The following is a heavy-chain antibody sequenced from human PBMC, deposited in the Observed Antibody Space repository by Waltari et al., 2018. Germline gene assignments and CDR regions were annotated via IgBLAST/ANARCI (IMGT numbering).Heavy chain of an antibody. CDR1: GFIFSDYW. Sequence: EVEVEEGGGGGGQSGGSLTLSCAASGFIFSDYWIGWVRQAPGTGLEWVANIKPDGSEPNYLGSLQCRFTISTDNAKDSVLLPLLGLPSEPTAVCYCAGYVLLQDGHYFDSWGQGTLVTVSS. V-gene: IGHV3-7*02. CDR3: AGYVLLQDGHYFDS. CDR2: IKPDGSEP. D-gene: IGHD2-21*02. J-gene: IGHJ4*02.